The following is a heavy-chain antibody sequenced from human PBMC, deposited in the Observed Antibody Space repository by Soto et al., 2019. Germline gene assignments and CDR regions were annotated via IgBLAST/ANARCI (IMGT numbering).Heavy chain of an antibody. CDR2: INYSGTT. Sequence: ETLSLTCTVSGGSMSSSGDYWAWLRQSPGKDLEWIGSINYSGTTYYKSSLKSRVTISVDTSKNQFSLQLSSVTAADTAVYFCARDNPWGSKKGAFDIWGRGTLVTVSS. J-gene: IGHJ3*02. V-gene: IGHV4-39*02. D-gene: IGHD3-16*01. CDR3: ARDNPWGSKKGAFDI. CDR1: GGSMSSSGDY.